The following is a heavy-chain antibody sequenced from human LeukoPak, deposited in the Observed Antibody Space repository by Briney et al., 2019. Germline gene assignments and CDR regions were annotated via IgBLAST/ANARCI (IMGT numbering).Heavy chain of an antibody. J-gene: IGHJ6*03. CDR2: IGTAGDT. CDR3: ARALRYSSSFFHMDV. D-gene: IGHD6-6*01. Sequence: PGGSLRLSCAASGFTFSSYDMHWVRHATGKGLEWVSAIGTAGDTYYPGSVKGRFTISRENAKNSLYLQMNSLRAGDTAVYYCARALRYSSSFFHMDVWGKGTTVTVSS. V-gene: IGHV3-13*01. CDR1: GFTFSSYD.